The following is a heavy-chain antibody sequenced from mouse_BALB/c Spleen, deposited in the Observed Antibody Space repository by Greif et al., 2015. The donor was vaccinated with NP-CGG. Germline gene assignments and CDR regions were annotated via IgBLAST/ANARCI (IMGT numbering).Heavy chain of an antibody. CDR1: GYSFTGYT. J-gene: IGHJ4*01. CDR3: AREDGSNPYYYAMDY. CDR2: INPYNGGT. V-gene: IGHV1-18*01. Sequence: EVKLVESGPELVKPGASMKISCKASGYSFTGYTMNWVKQSHGKNLEWIGLINPYNGGTSYNQKFKGKATLTVDKSSSTAYMELLSLTSEDSAVYYCAREDGSNPYYYAMDYWGQGTSVTVSS. D-gene: IGHD1-1*01.